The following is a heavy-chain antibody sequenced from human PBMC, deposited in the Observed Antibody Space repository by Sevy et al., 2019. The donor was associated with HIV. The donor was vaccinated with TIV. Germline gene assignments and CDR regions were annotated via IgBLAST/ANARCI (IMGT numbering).Heavy chain of an antibody. CDR3: AKAGGQWLPTGGFDP. CDR2: ISGSGGST. V-gene: IGHV3-23*01. Sequence: GESLKISCAASGFTFRSYAMSWVRQAPGKGLEWVSAISGSGGSTYYADSVKGRFTISRDNSKNTLYLQMNSLRAEDTAVYYCAKAGGQWLPTGGFDPWGQGTLVTVSS. D-gene: IGHD6-19*01. CDR1: GFTFRSYA. J-gene: IGHJ5*02.